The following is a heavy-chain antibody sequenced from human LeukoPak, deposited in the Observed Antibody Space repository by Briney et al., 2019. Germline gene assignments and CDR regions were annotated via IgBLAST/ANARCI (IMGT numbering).Heavy chain of an antibody. J-gene: IGHJ5*02. D-gene: IGHD2-2*01. CDR1: GFTFSIYA. CDR3: AKDGCRITSCHVLVDP. V-gene: IGHV3-30*18. Sequence: PGGSLRLSCSASGFTFSIYAMHWVRQAPGKGLEWVAVISYDGSNKYFADSVKGRFTISRDNSKNTLYLQMNGLRAEDTAVYYCAKDGCRITSCHVLVDPWGQGTLVTVSS. CDR2: ISYDGSNK.